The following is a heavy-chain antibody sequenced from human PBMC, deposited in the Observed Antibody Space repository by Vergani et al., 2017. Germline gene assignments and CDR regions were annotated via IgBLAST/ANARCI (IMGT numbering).Heavy chain of an antibody. CDR3: ARIVDYYGSGSYYYNWFAP. D-gene: IGHD3-10*01. J-gene: IGHJ5*02. Sequence: QVQLVQSGAEVKKPGASVKVSCKASGYTFNSYGISWVRQAPGQGLEWMGWISAYNGNTNYAQKLQGRVTMTTDTSTSTAYMELRSLRSDDTAVYYCARIVDYYGSGSYYYNWFAPWGQGTLVTVSS. V-gene: IGHV1-18*04. CDR2: ISAYNGNT. CDR1: GYTFNSYG.